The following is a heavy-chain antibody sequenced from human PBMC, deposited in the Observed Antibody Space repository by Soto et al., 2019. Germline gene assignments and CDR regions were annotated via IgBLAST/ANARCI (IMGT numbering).Heavy chain of an antibody. CDR1: GRTFSSYA. J-gene: IGHJ6*02. D-gene: IGHD3-3*01. CDR3: ARAQNSFTIFGVVTTPYNV. Sequence: PVKVSSRASGRTFSSYAISWVRQAPAQGLEWMGGIIPIFGTANYAQKFQGRVTITADESTSTAYMELRSLRSEDTAVYYCARAQNSFTIFGVVTTPYNVWGQGTTVTVSS. V-gene: IGHV1-69*13. CDR2: IIPIFGTA.